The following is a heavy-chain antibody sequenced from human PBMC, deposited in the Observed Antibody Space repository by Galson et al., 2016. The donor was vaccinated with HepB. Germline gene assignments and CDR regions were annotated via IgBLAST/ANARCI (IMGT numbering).Heavy chain of an antibody. V-gene: IGHV3-9*01. CDR3: ARDLSGPDH. J-gene: IGHJ4*02. CDR2: VSWNSAYI. Sequence: SLRLSCAASGFTFEDYAMHWVRQAPGRGLEWVSSVSWNSAYIGYVDSVKGRFTISSDSAENTVYLQMNRLRAEDTALYYCARDLSGPDHWGQGTLVTVSP. CDR1: GFTFEDYA.